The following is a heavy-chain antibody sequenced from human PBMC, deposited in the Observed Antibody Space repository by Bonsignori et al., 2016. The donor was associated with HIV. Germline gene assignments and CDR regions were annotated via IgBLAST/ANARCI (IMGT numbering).Heavy chain of an antibody. D-gene: IGHD6-6*01. J-gene: IGHJ4*02. CDR3: ARGPRAAARPDY. Sequence: WIRQPPGKGLVWVSRINSDGSSTSYADSVKGRFTISRDNAKNTLYLQMNSLRAEDTALYYCARGPRAAARPDYWGQGTLVTVSS. V-gene: IGHV3-74*01. CDR2: INSDGSST.